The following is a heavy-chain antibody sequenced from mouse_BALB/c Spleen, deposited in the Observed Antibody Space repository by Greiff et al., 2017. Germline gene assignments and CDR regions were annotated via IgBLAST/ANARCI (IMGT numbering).Heavy chain of an antibody. D-gene: IGHD2-2*01. J-gene: IGHJ4*01. CDR1: GYSITSDYA. CDR2: ISYSGST. CDR3: ARDIWILYGYDGDYYAMDY. Sequence: EVKLMESGPGLVKPSQSLSLTCTVTGYSITSDYAWNWIRQFPGNKLEWMGYISYSGSTSYNPSLKSRISITRDTSKNQFFLQLNSVTTEDTATYYCARDIWILYGYDGDYYAMDYWGQGTSVTVSS. V-gene: IGHV3-2*02.